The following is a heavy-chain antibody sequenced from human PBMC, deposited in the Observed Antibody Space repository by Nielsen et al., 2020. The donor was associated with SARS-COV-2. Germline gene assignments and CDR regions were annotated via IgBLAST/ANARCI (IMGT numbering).Heavy chain of an antibody. Sequence: GGSLRLSCAASGFTFDDYGMSWVRQAPGKGLEWVSGINWNGGSTGYADSVKGRFTISRDSAKSSIYLQMDSLRAEDTAVYYCASSGWLDYWGQGTLVTVSS. J-gene: IGHJ4*02. CDR3: ASSGWLDY. CDR1: GFTFDDYG. CDR2: INWNGGST. V-gene: IGHV3-20*04. D-gene: IGHD6-19*01.